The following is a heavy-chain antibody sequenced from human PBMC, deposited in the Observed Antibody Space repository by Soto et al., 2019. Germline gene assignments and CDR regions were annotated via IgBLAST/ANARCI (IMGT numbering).Heavy chain of an antibody. V-gene: IGHV2-5*02. CDR3: AHGQQQGYYFDY. CDR1: GFSLSTSGVG. J-gene: IGHJ4*02. CDR2: IYWDDDT. Sequence: SGPTLVKPTQTLTLTCTFSGFSLSTSGVGVGWIRQPPGKALEWLALIYWDDDTRYSPSLKSRLTITKDTSKNQVVLTMTNMDPVDTATYYCAHGQQQGYYFDYWGKGTLVTVSS. D-gene: IGHD6-13*01.